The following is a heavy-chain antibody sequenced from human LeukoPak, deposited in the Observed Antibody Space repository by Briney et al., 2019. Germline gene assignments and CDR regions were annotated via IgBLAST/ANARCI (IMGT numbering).Heavy chain of an antibody. CDR1: GFTFSSYA. CDR2: ISYDGSNK. D-gene: IGHD6-13*01. Sequence: GGSLRLSCAASGFTFSSYAMHWVRQAPGKGLEWVAVISYDGSNKYYADSVKGRFTISRDNSKNMLYLQMNSLRAEDTAVYYCARAGLAADADYYYGMDVWGQGTTVTVSS. CDR3: ARAGLAADADYYYGMDV. J-gene: IGHJ6*02. V-gene: IGHV3-30*04.